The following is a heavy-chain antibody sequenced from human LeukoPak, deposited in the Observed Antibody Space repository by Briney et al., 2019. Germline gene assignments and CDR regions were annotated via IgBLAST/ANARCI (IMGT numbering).Heavy chain of an antibody. CDR2: IYYSGST. CDR3: ARAVGNYDYVWGSYRNPFFDY. D-gene: IGHD3-16*02. J-gene: IGHJ4*02. V-gene: IGHV4-30-4*01. CDR1: GGSISSGDYY. Sequence: SETLSLTCTVSGGSISSGDYYWSWIRQPPGKGLEWIGYIYYSGSTYYNPSLKSRVTISVDTSKNQFSLKLSSVTAADTAVYYCARAVGNYDYVWGSYRNPFFDYWGQGTLVTVSS.